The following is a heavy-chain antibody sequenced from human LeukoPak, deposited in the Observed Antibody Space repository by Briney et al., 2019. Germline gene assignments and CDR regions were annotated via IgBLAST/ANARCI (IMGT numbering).Heavy chain of an antibody. J-gene: IGHJ4*02. D-gene: IGHD1-26*01. CDR2: IYYVGSA. V-gene: IGHV4-59*08. CDR1: GGSISSYY. CDR3: ARRWGGSLDH. Sequence: SETLSLTCTVSGGSISSYYWSWIRQPPGKGLEWIGYIYYVGSANYNPSLKSRVTMSIDTSNNQFSLRLTSVTAADTAVYYCARRWGGSLDHWGQGTLVTVSS.